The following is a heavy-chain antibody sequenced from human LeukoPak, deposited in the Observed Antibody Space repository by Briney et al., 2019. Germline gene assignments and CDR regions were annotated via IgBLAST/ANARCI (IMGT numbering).Heavy chain of an antibody. CDR1: GFTFSSYG. V-gene: IGHV3-33*01. CDR3: ARVYSSLDAFDI. J-gene: IGHJ3*02. D-gene: IGHD6-13*01. Sequence: GGSLRLSCAASGFTFSSYGMHWVRQAPGKGLEWVAVIWYDGSNKYYADSVKGRFTISRDNSKNTLYLQMNSLRAEDTAVYYCARVYSSLDAFDIWGQGTMVTVSS. CDR2: IWYDGSNK.